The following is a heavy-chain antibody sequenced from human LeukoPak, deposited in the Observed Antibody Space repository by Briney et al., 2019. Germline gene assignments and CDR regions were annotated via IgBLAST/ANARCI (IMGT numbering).Heavy chain of an antibody. V-gene: IGHV3-33*01. CDR3: ARGPLHCSSTSCRGDYFDY. CDR2: IWYDGSNK. D-gene: IGHD2-2*01. Sequence: GRSLRLSCAASGFTFSSYGMHWVRQAPGKGLEWVAVIWYDGSNKYYADSVKGRFTISRDSSKNTLYLQMNSLRAEDTAVYYCARGPLHCSSTSCRGDYFDYWGQGTLVTASS. J-gene: IGHJ4*02. CDR1: GFTFSSYG.